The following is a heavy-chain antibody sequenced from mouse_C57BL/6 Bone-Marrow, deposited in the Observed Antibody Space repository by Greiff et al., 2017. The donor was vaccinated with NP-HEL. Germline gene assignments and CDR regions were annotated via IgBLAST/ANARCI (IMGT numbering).Heavy chain of an antibody. CDR3: APSTMVTTGTGYYAMDY. CDR1: GFSLSTFGMG. Sequence: QVTLKESGPGILQPSQTLSLTCSFSGFSLSTFGMGVGWIRQPSGKGLEWLAHIWWDDDKYYNPALKSRLTISKDTSKNQVFLKIANVDTADTATYYCAPSTMVTTGTGYYAMDYWGQGTSVTVSS. J-gene: IGHJ4*01. V-gene: IGHV8-8*01. D-gene: IGHD2-2*01. CDR2: IWWDDDK.